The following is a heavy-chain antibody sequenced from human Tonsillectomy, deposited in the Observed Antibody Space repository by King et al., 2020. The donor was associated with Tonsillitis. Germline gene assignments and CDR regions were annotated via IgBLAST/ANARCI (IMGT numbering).Heavy chain of an antibody. CDR2: IYHSGST. CDR1: GGSISSGGYS. D-gene: IGHD1-26*01. CDR3: ARGGSDYIWYFDL. V-gene: IGHV4-30-2*01. Sequence: QLQESGSGLVKPSQTLSLTCAVSGGSISSGGYSWGWIRQPPGKGLEWIGYIYHSGSTYYNPSLKSRVTISVDRSKNQFSLKLSSVTAADTAVYYCARGGSDYIWYFDLWGRGTLVTVSS. J-gene: IGHJ2*01.